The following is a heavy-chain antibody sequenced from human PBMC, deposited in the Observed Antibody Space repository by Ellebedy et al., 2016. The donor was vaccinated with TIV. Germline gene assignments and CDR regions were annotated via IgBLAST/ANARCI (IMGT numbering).Heavy chain of an antibody. CDR3: ARGASEGHYYYYGMDV. V-gene: IGHV1-2*02. J-gene: IGHJ6*02. CDR2: INPNSGGT. CDR1: GYTFTGYY. Sequence: ASVKVSCKASGYTFTGYYMHWVRQAPGQGLEWMAWINPNSGGTKYAQQFQGRVTMTRDTSISTAYMELSRLRSDDTAVYYCARGASEGHYYYYGMDVWGQGTTVTVSS.